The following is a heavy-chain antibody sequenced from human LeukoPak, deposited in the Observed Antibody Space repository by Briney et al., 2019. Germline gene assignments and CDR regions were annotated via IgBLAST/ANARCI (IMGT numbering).Heavy chain of an antibody. CDR2: IYYSGST. D-gene: IGHD4-17*01. CDR3: AGDYGDFEGGFDP. Sequence: PSETLSLTCTVSGGSISSYYWSWIRQPPGKGLEWIGYIYYSGSTNYNPSLKSRVTISVDTSKNQFSLRLSSVTTADTAVYYCAGDYGDFEGGFDPWGQGTLVTVSS. V-gene: IGHV4-59*01. CDR1: GGSISSYY. J-gene: IGHJ5*02.